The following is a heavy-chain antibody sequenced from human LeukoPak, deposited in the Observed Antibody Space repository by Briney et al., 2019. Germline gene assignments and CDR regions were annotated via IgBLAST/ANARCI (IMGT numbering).Heavy chain of an antibody. V-gene: IGHV4-59*08. CDR1: NGSISSYY. D-gene: IGHD3-10*01. CDR2: IYYSRST. CDR3: ARRVSGRRDFDY. Sequence: SETLSLTCTVSNGSISSYYWSWIRQPPGKGLEWIGYIYYSRSTNYNPSLKSRVTISVDTAKNQFSLKLSSVTAADTAVYYWARRVSGRRDFDYWGQGTLVTVSS. J-gene: IGHJ4*02.